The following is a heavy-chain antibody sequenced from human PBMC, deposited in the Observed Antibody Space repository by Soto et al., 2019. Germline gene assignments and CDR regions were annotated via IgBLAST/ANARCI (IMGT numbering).Heavy chain of an antibody. CDR3: ARVVTIFGVVSHFDY. D-gene: IGHD3-3*01. Sequence: QVQLQESGPGLVKPSETLSLTCTVSGGSISSYYCTWIRQPPGEGLEWIGYIYYSGSTNYNPSLKSRVTISVDTSKNQFSLKLSSVTAADTAVYYCARVVTIFGVVSHFDYWGQGTLVTVSS. J-gene: IGHJ4*02. V-gene: IGHV4-59*01. CDR1: GGSISSYY. CDR2: IYYSGST.